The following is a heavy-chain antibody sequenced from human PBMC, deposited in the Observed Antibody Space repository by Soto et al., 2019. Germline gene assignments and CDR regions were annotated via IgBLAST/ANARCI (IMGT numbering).Heavy chain of an antibody. CDR2: IWFDGSKK. D-gene: IGHD3-22*01. J-gene: IGHJ5*02. CDR3: ARAHTMMILDRFDP. CDR1: GFKFRNYA. Sequence: HGGSLRLSCAASGFKFRNYAIHWVRQAPGKGLEWLAVIWFDGSKKYYADSVKGRFTISRDNSKNTVYLDMNSLTADDSGVFYCARAHTMMILDRFDPWGHGTLVTVSS. V-gene: IGHV3-33*01.